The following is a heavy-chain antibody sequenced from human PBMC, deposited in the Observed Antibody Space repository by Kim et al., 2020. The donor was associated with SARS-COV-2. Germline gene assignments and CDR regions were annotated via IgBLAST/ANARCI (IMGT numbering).Heavy chain of an antibody. D-gene: IGHD6-19*01. CDR2: IDPSDSYT. J-gene: IGHJ2*01. Sequence: GESLKISCKGSGYSFTSYWISWVRQMPGKGLEWMGRIDPSDSYTNYSPSFQGHVTISADKSISTAYLQWSSLKASDTAMYYCARHKRLAVAENWYFDLWGRGTLVTVSS. CDR3: ARHKRLAVAENWYFDL. V-gene: IGHV5-10-1*01. CDR1: GYSFTSYW.